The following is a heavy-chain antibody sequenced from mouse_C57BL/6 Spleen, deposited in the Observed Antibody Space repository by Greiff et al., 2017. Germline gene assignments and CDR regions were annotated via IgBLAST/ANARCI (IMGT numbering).Heavy chain of an antibody. V-gene: IGHV1-81*01. Sequence: VQLQQSGAELARPGASVKLSCKASGYTFTSYGISWVKQRTGQGLEWIGEIYPRSGNTYYNEKFKGKATLTADKSSSTAYMELRSLTSEDSAVYFCATTVVPYAMDYWGQGTSVTVSS. CDR2: IYPRSGNT. CDR1: GYTFTSYG. CDR3: ATTVVPYAMDY. J-gene: IGHJ4*01. D-gene: IGHD1-1*01.